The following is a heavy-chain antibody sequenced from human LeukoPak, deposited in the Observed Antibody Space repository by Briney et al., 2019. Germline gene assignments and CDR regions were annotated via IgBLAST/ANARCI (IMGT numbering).Heavy chain of an antibody. J-gene: IGHJ2*01. CDR1: GGSISSYY. D-gene: IGHD6-19*01. Sequence: SETLSLTCTVSGGSISSYYWSWIRQPPGKGLEWIGYIYYSGSTNYNPSLKSRVTISVDTSKNQFSLKLSSVTAADTAVYYCARGIAVAGAPTVWYFDLCGRGTLVTVSS. CDR2: IYYSGST. CDR3: ARGIAVAGAPTVWYFDL. V-gene: IGHV4-59*08.